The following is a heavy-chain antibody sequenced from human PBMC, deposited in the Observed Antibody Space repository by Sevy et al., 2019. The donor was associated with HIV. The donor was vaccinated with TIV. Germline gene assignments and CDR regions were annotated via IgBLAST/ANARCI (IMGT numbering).Heavy chain of an antibody. Sequence: GGSLRLSCAASGFTFSYAWMSWVRQAPGKGLEWVGRIKSKPDGGTTDYAAPVKGSFTISRDDAKNRLYLQMNSLKTEDTAVYYCSTDPIIVLLVTGGKDVWGQGTTVTVSS. V-gene: IGHV3-15*01. CDR3: STDPIIVLLVTGGKDV. J-gene: IGHJ6*02. CDR1: GFTFSYAW. CDR2: IKSKPDGGTT. D-gene: IGHD2-8*02.